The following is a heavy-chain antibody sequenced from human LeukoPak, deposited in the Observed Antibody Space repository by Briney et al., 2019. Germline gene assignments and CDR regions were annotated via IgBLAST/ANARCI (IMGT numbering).Heavy chain of an antibody. Sequence: PETLSLTCTVSGGSISSSSYYWGWIRQPPGKGLEWIGSIYYSGSTYYNPSLKSRVTISVDTSKNQFSLKLSSVTAADTAVYYCARVSYRGQYYYYYYMDVWGKGTTVTVSS. CDR1: GGSISSSSYY. D-gene: IGHD3-10*01. V-gene: IGHV4-39*07. CDR2: IYYSGST. CDR3: ARVSYRGQYYYYYYMDV. J-gene: IGHJ6*03.